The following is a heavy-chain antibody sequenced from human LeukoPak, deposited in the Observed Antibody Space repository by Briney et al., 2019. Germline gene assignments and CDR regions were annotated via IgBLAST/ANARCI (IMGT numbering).Heavy chain of an antibody. J-gene: IGHJ4*02. Sequence: SETLSLTCAVSGGSLSGYYWSWIRQPPGKGLEWRGEINHSGSTNYNPSLKSRVTISVDTSKNQFSLKLSSVTAADTAVYYCARGLSIAAAGTLPLGYWGQGTLVTVSS. D-gene: IGHD6-13*01. V-gene: IGHV4-34*01. CDR2: INHSGST. CDR3: ARGLSIAAAGTLPLGY. CDR1: GGSLSGYY.